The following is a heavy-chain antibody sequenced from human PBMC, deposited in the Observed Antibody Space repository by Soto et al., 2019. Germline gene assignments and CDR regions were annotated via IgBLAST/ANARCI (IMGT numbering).Heavy chain of an antibody. CDR3: ARGGGIAARPAPFDY. CDR1: GYTFTSYY. J-gene: IGHJ4*02. D-gene: IGHD6-6*01. Sequence: QVQLVQSGAEVKKPGASVKVSCKASGYTFTSYYMHWVRQAPGQGLEWMGIINPSGGSTSYAQKFQGRVTMTRDTSTSTVYMELSSLRSEDTAVYYCARGGGIAARPAPFDYWGQGTLVPVSS. CDR2: INPSGGST. V-gene: IGHV1-46*01.